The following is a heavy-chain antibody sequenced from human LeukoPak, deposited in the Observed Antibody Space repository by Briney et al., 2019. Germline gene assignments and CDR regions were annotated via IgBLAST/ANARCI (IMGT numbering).Heavy chain of an antibody. D-gene: IGHD6-13*01. CDR3: SRNLGQQVST. V-gene: IGHV3-53*01. CDR1: GYTDSHNY. J-gene: IGHJ4*02. Sequence: PGGSLRLSCAASGYTDSHNYVSWARQAPGKGLECVSVIYSGGGTYYADSVKGRFTISRDISKNTVYLQMNSLRAEDTAVYYCSRNLGQQVSTWGQGTLVTVSS. CDR2: IYSGGGT.